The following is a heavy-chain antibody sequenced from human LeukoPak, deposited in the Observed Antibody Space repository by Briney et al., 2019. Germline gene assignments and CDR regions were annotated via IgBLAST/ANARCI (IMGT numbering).Heavy chain of an antibody. CDR2: IGTSTSYI. V-gene: IGHV3-21*04. Sequence: GGSLRLSCAASGFTFSTYIMNWVRQTPGKGLEWVSSIGTSTSYIYYADSVKGRFTISRDNSKNTLYLQMNSLRAEDTAVYYCAKVRMITMIAYDAFDIWGQGTMVTVSS. D-gene: IGHD3-22*01. J-gene: IGHJ3*02. CDR1: GFTFSTYI. CDR3: AKVRMITMIAYDAFDI.